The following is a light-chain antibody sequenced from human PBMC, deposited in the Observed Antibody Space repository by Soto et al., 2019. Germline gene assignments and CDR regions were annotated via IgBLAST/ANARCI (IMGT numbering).Light chain of an antibody. CDR2: EVS. CDR1: SSDVGSYDH. J-gene: IGLJ1*01. Sequence: QSVLTQPASVSGSPGQSITISCSGTSSDVGSYDHVAWYQQFPGKTPKLMIYEVSNRPSGVSSRFSGSKSGNTASLTISGLQAEDEADHYCISYTASSTSYVFGSGTKVTVL. CDR3: ISYTASSTSYV. V-gene: IGLV2-14*01.